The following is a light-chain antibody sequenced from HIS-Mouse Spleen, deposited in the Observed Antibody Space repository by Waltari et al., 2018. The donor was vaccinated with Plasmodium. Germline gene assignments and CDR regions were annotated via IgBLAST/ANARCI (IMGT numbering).Light chain of an antibody. CDR1: QDISNY. CDR3: QQYDNLPPLFT. Sequence: DIQMPQSPSSLSASVADRVTITSQASQDISNYLNWYQQKPGKAPKLLIYDASNLETGVPSRFSGSGSGTDFTFTISSLQPEDIATYYCQQYDNLPPLFTFGPGTKVDIK. V-gene: IGKV1-33*01. CDR2: DAS. J-gene: IGKJ3*01.